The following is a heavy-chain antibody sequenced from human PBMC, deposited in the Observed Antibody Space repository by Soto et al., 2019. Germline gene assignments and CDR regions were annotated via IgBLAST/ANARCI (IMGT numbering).Heavy chain of an antibody. Sequence: RGSLRLSCAASGFTFSNAWMSWVGQAPGKGLELFGRIKSKTDGGTTDYAAHVEGRFTISRDDSKNTLYLKKNVLATEDTAVYYCDTGMGWELLLWAFAIGGQGTMVTVSS. D-gene: IGHD1-26*01. CDR1: GFTFSNAW. CDR2: IKSKTDGGTT. J-gene: IGHJ3*02. CDR3: DTGMGWELLLWAFAI. V-gene: IGHV3-15*01.